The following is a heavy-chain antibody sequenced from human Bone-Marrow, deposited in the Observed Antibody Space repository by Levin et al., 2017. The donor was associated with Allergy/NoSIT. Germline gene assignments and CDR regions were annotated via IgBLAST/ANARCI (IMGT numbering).Heavy chain of an antibody. CDR1: GFTVGSNR. V-gene: IGHV3-53*01. J-gene: IGHJ4*02. CDR3: ARGGYSYDPFDY. D-gene: IGHD5-18*01. CDR2: SYGAGST. Sequence: GGSLRLSCAVSGFTVGSNRMSWVRQAPGKGLEWVSVSYGAGSTYYADSVKGRFTISRDNSQNTLYLQMHSLRAEDTAVYYCARGGYSYDPFDYWGQGTLVTVSS.